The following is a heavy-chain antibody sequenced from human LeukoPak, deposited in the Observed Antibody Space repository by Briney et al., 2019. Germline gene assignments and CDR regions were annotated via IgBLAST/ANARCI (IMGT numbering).Heavy chain of an antibody. D-gene: IGHD3-22*01. Sequence: HPGGSLRLSCAASGFTFSSYWMHWVRQAPGKGLVWVSRINSDGSSTSYADSVKGRFTISRDNAKNTLYLQMNSLRSEDTAVYYCARGVRKITMIPAMYYFDYWGQGTLVTVSS. CDR3: ARGVRKITMIPAMYYFDY. J-gene: IGHJ4*02. V-gene: IGHV3-74*01. CDR1: GFTFSSYW. CDR2: INSDGSST.